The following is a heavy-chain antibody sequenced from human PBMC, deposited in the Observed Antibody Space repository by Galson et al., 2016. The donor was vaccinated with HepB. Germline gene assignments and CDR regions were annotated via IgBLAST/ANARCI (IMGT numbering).Heavy chain of an antibody. Sequence: SLRLSCAASGFTFSKYALHWVRQAPGKGLEWVAVISTNGISQNYEDSVKGRFTVYRDNSKNTVDLQMNSLRPEDTAVYYCAKDQGILRHFDWLTYDAFDMWGQVTMVTVSS. V-gene: IGHV3-30*18. D-gene: IGHD3-9*01. CDR2: ISTNGISQ. CDR1: GFTFSKYA. CDR3: AKDQGILRHFDWLTYDAFDM. J-gene: IGHJ3*02.